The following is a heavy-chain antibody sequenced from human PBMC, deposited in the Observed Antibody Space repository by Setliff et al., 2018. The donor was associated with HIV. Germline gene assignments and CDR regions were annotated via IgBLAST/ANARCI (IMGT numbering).Heavy chain of an antibody. CDR3: VRHGGWYGGSEYFQH. CDR2: ISATGST. V-gene: IGHV4-61*09. CDR1: GGIISSDSFF. Sequence: SETLSLTCTVSGGIISSDSFFWSWIRQPAGKGLEWIGHISATGSTNYNPSLKSRVAIYVDTSKNQFSLRLNSVTAADTAAYYCVRHGGWYGGSEYFQHWGQGTLVTVSS. D-gene: IGHD6-19*01. J-gene: IGHJ1*01.